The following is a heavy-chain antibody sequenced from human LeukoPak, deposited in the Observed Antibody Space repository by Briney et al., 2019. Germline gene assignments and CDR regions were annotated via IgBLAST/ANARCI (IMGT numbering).Heavy chain of an antibody. CDR2: IIPILGIA. D-gene: IGHD3-3*01. Sequence: SVKVSCKASGGTFSSYAISWVRQAPGQGLEWMGRIIPILGIANYAQKFQGRVTITADKSTSTAYMELSSLRSEDTAVYYCAMSGRTDAFDIWGQGTMVTVSS. CDR1: GGTFSSYA. V-gene: IGHV1-69*04. J-gene: IGHJ3*02. CDR3: AMSGRTDAFDI.